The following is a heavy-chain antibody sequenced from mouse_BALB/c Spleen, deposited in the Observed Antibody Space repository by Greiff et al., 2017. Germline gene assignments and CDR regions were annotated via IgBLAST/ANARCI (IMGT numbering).Heavy chain of an antibody. Sequence: VQLKESGPELVKPGASVKMSCKASGYTFTSYVMHWVKQKPGQGLEWIGYINPYNDGTKYNEKFKGKATLTSDKSSSTAYMELSSLTSEDSAVYYCARMGYYYGSSSWFAYWGQGTLVTVSA. V-gene: IGHV1-14*01. J-gene: IGHJ3*01. CDR1: GYTFTSYV. CDR3: ARMGYYYGSSSWFAY. D-gene: IGHD1-1*01. CDR2: INPYNDGT.